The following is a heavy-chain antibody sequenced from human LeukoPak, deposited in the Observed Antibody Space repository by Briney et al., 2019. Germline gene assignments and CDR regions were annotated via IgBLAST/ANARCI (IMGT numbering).Heavy chain of an antibody. Sequence: SGTLSLTCAVSGGSISSTNWWSWVRQPPGKGLEWIGEIYHSGSTYYNPSLKSRVTISVDKSKNQFSLILTSVTAADTAVYYCARVRTGTPLRYHFDYWGQGTLVTVSS. CDR2: IYHSGST. CDR1: GGSISSTNW. CDR3: ARVRTGTPLRYHFDY. J-gene: IGHJ4*02. V-gene: IGHV4-4*02. D-gene: IGHD1-1*01.